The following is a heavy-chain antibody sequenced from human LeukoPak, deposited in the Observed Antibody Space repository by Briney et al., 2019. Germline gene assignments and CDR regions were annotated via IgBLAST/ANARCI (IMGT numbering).Heavy chain of an antibody. CDR3: ASQGSGYDSPIDH. CDR1: GFTLSSYS. D-gene: IGHD5-12*01. Sequence: GGSLRLSCAASGFTLSSYSMNWVRQAPGKGLEWVSSISSSSSYIYYADSVKGRFTISRDNARISLYLQMNSLRAEDTAVYYCASQGSGYDSPIDHWGQGTLVTVSS. V-gene: IGHV3-21*01. CDR2: ISSSSSYI. J-gene: IGHJ4*02.